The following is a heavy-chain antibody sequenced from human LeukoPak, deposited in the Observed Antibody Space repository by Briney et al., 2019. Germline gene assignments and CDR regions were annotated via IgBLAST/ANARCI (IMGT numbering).Heavy chain of an antibody. V-gene: IGHV4-39*07. CDR2: IYHSGST. Sequence: PSETLSLTCTVSGGSISSGTYYWSWIRQPAGKGLEWIGSIYHSGSTYYNPSLKSRVTISVDTSKNQFSLKLSSVTAADTAVYYCARAHNWNDVENWFDPWGQGTLVTVSS. J-gene: IGHJ5*02. D-gene: IGHD1-20*01. CDR1: GGSISSGTYY. CDR3: ARAHNWNDVENWFDP.